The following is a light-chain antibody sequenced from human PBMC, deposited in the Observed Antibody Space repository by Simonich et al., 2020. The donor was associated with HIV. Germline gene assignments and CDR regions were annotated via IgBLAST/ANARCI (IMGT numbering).Light chain of an antibody. V-gene: IGKV1-8*01. CDR1: QGISSY. CDR2: AAS. CDR3: QQYYSYPPT. J-gene: IGKJ4*01. Sequence: AIRMTQSPSSLSASTGDRVTITCRAGQGISSYLAWYQQKPGEAPKLLIYAASTLQSGGPSRFRGSGSGTDFTLTISCLQSEDFATYYCQQYYSYPPTFGGGTKVEIK.